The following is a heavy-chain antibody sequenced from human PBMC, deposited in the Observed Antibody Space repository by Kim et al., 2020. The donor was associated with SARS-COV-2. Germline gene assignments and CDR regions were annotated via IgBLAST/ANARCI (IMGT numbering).Heavy chain of an antibody. V-gene: IGHV3-23*01. CDR3: AKGGRSSSWYFNYLDY. CDR2: ISVTGSNT. Sequence: GGSLRLSCAASGFTFSNSDMTWVRQAPGKGLEWVSVISVTGSNTYYAESVKGRFTISRDNFRNTLYLQMNSLGADDTAVYYCAKGGRSSSWYFNYLDYWGQGTLLTVSS. D-gene: IGHD6-13*01. CDR1: GFTFSNSD. J-gene: IGHJ4*02.